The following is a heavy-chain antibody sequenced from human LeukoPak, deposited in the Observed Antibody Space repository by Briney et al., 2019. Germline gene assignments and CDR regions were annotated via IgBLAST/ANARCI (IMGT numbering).Heavy chain of an antibody. CDR3: AREVVTTGRHYDY. Sequence: GGSLRLSCAASGFTFSTYAMSWVRQAPGKGLEWVSAISSSGGYTYYADSVRGRFTVSRDNAKNTLYLQMNSLRGEDTAVYYCAREVVTTGRHYDYWGQGTLVTVSS. CDR2: ISSSGGYT. V-gene: IGHV3-23*01. J-gene: IGHJ4*02. CDR1: GFTFSTYA. D-gene: IGHD1-1*01.